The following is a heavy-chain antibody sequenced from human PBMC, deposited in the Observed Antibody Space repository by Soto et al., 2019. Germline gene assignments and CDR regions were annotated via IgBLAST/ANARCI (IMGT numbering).Heavy chain of an antibody. J-gene: IGHJ4*02. Sequence: SETLSLTCTVSGGSVSNSNYYWGGIRQSPGKGLEWIGSVYYRGRSYSKSSVKSRVTISVYTSKNQFSLNLNSVTASDTAVYFCVSQRTSVLTQAYFDYWGPGALVTVSS. D-gene: IGHD2-8*01. CDR3: VSQRTSVLTQAYFDY. V-gene: IGHV4-39*01. CDR2: VYYRGRS. CDR1: GGSVSNSNYY.